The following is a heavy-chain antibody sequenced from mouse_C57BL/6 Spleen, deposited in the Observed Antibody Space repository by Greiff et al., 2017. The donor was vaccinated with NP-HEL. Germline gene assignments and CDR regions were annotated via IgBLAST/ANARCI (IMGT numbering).Heavy chain of an antibody. CDR2: IYPGDGDT. J-gene: IGHJ1*03. CDR1: GYAFTSSC. Sequence: VPLQPSGPALFTPGASVQFSCKASGYAFTSSCMNWVQQRPGKGLEWIGRIYPGDGDTNYNGKFKGKATLTADKSSSTAYMQLSSLTSEDSAVYFCARPTVVATEYFDVWGTGTTVTVSS. V-gene: IGHV1-82*01. CDR3: ARPTVVATEYFDV. D-gene: IGHD1-1*01.